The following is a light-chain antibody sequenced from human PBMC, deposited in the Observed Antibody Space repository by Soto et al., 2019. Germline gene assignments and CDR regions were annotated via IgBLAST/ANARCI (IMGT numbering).Light chain of an antibody. CDR1: QSVSIK. Sequence: EIVMTQSPATVSLSLVKRASLSFRASQSVSIKLAWYQQKPGQAPRLLIYDTSTRATGIPARFSGSGSGTEFTLTISSLQPDDFATYYCQQYNSYSWTFGQGTKVDI. CDR2: DTS. CDR3: QQYNSYSWT. J-gene: IGKJ1*01. V-gene: IGKV3-15*01.